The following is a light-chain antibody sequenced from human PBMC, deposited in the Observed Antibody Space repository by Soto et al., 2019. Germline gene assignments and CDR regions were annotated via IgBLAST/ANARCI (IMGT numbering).Light chain of an antibody. V-gene: IGLV2-14*01. Sequence: QSVLTQPASVSGSPGQSITISCTGTSSDVGRYNYVSWCQQHPGKAPKLIIYDVNTRPSGVSNRFSGSKSGNTVSLTISGLQAEDEADYYCSSYTSSSTVVFGGGTKLTVL. J-gene: IGLJ2*01. CDR3: SSYTSSSTVV. CDR2: DVN. CDR1: SSDVGRYNY.